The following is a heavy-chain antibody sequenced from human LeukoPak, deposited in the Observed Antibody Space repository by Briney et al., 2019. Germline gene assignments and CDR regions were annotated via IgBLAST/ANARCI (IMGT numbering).Heavy chain of an antibody. J-gene: IGHJ4*02. CDR1: GCTFTSYD. D-gene: IGHD5-12*01. V-gene: IGHV1-8*03. Sequence: ASVKVSCKASGCTFTSYDINWVRQTTGQGLEWMGWMNPNSGSTGYAQKFQGRVTITRNTSISTAYMELSGLRSEDTAVYYCARGRSTGYPYYFEYWGQGTLVTVSS. CDR2: MNPNSGST. CDR3: ARGRSTGYPYYFEY.